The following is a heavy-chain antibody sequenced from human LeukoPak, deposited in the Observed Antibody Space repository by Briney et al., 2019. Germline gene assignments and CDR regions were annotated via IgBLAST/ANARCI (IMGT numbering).Heavy chain of an antibody. Sequence: PGRSLRLSCAASGFMFSYYAMHWVRQAPGKGLEWVGVISNDGSNKYYADSVKGRFTISRDNSKNTLYLQMNSLRAEDTAVYYCAKGIYSSGWSYFDYWGHGTLVTVSS. CDR3: AKGIYSSGWSYFDY. CDR2: ISNDGSNK. J-gene: IGHJ4*01. D-gene: IGHD6-19*01. V-gene: IGHV3-30*07. CDR1: GFMFSYYA.